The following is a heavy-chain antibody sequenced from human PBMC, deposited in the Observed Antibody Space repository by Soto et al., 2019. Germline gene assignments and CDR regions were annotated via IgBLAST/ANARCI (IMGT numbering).Heavy chain of an antibody. J-gene: IGHJ4*02. D-gene: IGHD6-6*01. CDR3: TRDHEYSSSSDFDH. Sequence: PGGSLRHSCTTSGFTFSDYAINWFRQAPGKGLEWIGFIRSRSYGATTEYAASVKGRFTISRDDSKSIAYLQMNSLRAEDTAFYYCTRDHEYSSSSDFDHWGQGT. CDR2: IRSRSYGATT. V-gene: IGHV3-49*03. CDR1: GFTFSDYA.